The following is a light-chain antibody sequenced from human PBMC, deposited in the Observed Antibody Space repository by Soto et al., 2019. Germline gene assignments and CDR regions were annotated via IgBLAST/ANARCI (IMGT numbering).Light chain of an antibody. CDR1: QSVSNNY. CDR2: GAS. J-gene: IGKJ1*01. V-gene: IGKV3-20*01. Sequence: ELELTQSPGTLSLSPWERATLSCRASQSVSNNYLAWYKQKPGQAPRLLIYGASNRATGIPDRFSGSGSGTDFTLTIRSLKPDDCGLDYCQQYDVYSTVGQGTKVDIK. CDR3: QQYDVYST.